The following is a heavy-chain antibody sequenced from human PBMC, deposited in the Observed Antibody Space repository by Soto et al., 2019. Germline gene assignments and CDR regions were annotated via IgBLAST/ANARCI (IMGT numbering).Heavy chain of an antibody. D-gene: IGHD3-10*01. CDR3: ARGGIWFGELLD. Sequence: QVQLQESGPGLVKPSQTLSLTCTVSGGSISSGGYYWSWIRQHPGKGLEWIGYIYYSGSTYYNPSLKSRVTISVDTSKNQFALKLSSVTAADTAVYYCARGGIWFGELLDWGQGTLVTVSS. CDR2: IYYSGST. J-gene: IGHJ4*02. V-gene: IGHV4-31*03. CDR1: GGSISSGGYY.